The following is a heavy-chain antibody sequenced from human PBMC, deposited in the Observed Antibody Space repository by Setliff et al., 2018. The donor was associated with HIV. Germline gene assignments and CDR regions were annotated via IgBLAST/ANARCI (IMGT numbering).Heavy chain of an antibody. CDR2: ITNSGSDT. J-gene: IGHJ4*02. D-gene: IGHD1-7*01. Sequence: LRLSCAGSGFTFSSYAMSWVRQAPGKGLEWVSVITNSGSDTYHADSVKGRFTISRDKSKNTVYLQMNSLRAEDTATYYCAKEGITGTTLHPYWGQGTLVTVSS. V-gene: IGHV3-23*01. CDR3: AKEGITGTTLHPY. CDR1: GFTFSSYA.